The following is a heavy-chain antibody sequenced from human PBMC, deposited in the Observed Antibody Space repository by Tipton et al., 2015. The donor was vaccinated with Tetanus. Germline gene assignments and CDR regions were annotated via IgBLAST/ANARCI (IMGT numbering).Heavy chain of an antibody. CDR2: IYNTGNT. CDR1: GFTFSSYA. CDR3: ARLSSSANDAHVFDI. D-gene: IGHD3-22*01. V-gene: IGHV4-38-2*01. Sequence: LRLSCAASGFTFSSYAMGWVRQAPGKGLEWIGSIYNTGNTYYNPSLGSRVTMSVDTSKIQFSLKVTSVTAADTAVYYCARLSSSANDAHVFDIWGQGTMVTVSS. J-gene: IGHJ3*02.